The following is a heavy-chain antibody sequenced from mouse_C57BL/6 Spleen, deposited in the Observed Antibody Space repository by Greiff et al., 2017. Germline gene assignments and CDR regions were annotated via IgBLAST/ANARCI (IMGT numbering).Heavy chain of an antibody. CDR2: ISYDGSN. CDR3: ARDLRLLMDY. Sequence: EVQLQESGPGLVKPSQSLSLTCSVTGYSITSGYYWNWIRQFPGNKLEWMGYISYDGSNNYNPSLKNRISITRDTSKNQFFLKLNSVTTEDTATYYGARDLRLLMDYWGQGTSVTVSS. CDR1: GYSITSGYY. J-gene: IGHJ4*01. V-gene: IGHV3-6*01.